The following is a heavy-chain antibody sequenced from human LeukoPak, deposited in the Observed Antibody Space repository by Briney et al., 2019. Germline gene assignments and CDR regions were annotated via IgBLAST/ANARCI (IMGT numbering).Heavy chain of an antibody. D-gene: IGHD3-22*01. CDR2: INTNTGNP. CDR1: GYTFTSYA. CDR3: AREVLRYYYDSSGYYGY. J-gene: IGHJ4*02. V-gene: IGHV7-4-1*02. Sequence: ASVKVSCKASGYTFTSYAMNWVRQAPGQGLEWMGWINTNTGNPTYAQGFTGRFVFSLDTSVSTAYLQISSLEAEDTAVYYCAREVLRYYYDSSGYYGYWGQGTLVTVSS.